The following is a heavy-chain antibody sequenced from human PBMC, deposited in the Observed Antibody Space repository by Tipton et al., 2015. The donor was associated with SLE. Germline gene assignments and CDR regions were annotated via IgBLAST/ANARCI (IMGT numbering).Heavy chain of an antibody. D-gene: IGHD3/OR15-3a*01. CDR1: GGSFSDSF. CDR3: ARQVYDFTYYFDY. V-gene: IGHV4-34*01. Sequence: LRLSCAVYGGSFSDSFWNWIRQSPGKGLEWIGEVNHSGTTDYHPSLKSRVTMSVDTSKNQFSLKLTSLTAADTSVYYCARQVYDFTYYFDYWGQGTLVSVSS. J-gene: IGHJ4*02. CDR2: VNHSGTT.